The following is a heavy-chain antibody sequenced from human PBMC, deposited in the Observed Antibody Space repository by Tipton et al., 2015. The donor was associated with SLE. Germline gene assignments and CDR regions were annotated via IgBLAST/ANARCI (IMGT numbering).Heavy chain of an antibody. J-gene: IGHJ4*02. CDR2: INHSGST. CDR3: ARSKRDGYTVGY. D-gene: IGHD5-24*01. Sequence: LSLTCAVYGGSFSGYYWSWIRQPPGKGLEWIGEINHSGSTNYNPSLKSRVTISVDTSKNQFSLKLSSVTAADTAVYYCARSKRDGYTVGYWGQGTLVTVSS. V-gene: IGHV4-34*01. CDR1: GGSFSGYY.